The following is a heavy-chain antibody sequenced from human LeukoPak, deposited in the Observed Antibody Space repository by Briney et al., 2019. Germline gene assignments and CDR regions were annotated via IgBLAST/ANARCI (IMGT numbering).Heavy chain of an antibody. CDR1: GYTFTGYY. CDR3: ARDLSGGALGAFDI. CDR2: INPNSGGT. Sequence: ASVKVSCKASGYTFTGYYIHWLRQAPGQGLEWMGWINPNSGGTSFALDFQGRVTLTRDTSISTVYMELSRLRSDDTAVYYCARDLSGGALGAFDIWGQGTMVTVSS. V-gene: IGHV1-2*02. D-gene: IGHD2-15*01. J-gene: IGHJ3*02.